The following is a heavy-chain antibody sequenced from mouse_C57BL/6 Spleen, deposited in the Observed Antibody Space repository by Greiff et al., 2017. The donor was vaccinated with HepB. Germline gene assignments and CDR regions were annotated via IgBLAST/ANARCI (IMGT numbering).Heavy chain of an antibody. Sequence: EVKLQESGPVLVKPGASVKMSCKASGYTFTDYYMNWVKQSHGKSLEWIGVINPYNGGTSYNQKFKGKATLTVDKSSSTAYMELNSLTSEDSAVYYCARRSTVVPYWYFDVWGTGTTVTVSS. CDR1: GYTFTDYY. D-gene: IGHD1-1*01. J-gene: IGHJ1*03. CDR2: INPYNGGT. CDR3: ARRSTVVPYWYFDV. V-gene: IGHV1-19*01.